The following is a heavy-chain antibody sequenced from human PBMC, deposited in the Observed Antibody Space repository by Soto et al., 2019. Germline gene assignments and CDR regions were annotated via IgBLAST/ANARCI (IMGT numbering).Heavy chain of an antibody. V-gene: IGHV5-51*01. J-gene: IGHJ5*02. CDR2: IYAGDSET. CDR1: GYSFTSYW. CDR3: ARGYCSRGFCYSYPGYCLEP. D-gene: IGHD2-15*01. Sequence: GESLKISCKGSGYSFTSYWIAWVRQMPGKGLEWMGIIYAGDSETRYSPSFRGQVTISADKSISTAYLQWSSLKASDTAMYYCARGYCSRGFCYSYPGYCLEPWGQGTLVTVSS.